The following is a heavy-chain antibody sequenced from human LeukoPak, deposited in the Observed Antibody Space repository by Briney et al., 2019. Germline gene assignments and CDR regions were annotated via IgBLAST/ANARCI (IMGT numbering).Heavy chain of an antibody. CDR2: IYYSGST. CDR3: ARGPGGYSYGYYFDC. V-gene: IGHV4-59*01. CDR1: GGSISSYY. J-gene: IGHJ4*02. D-gene: IGHD5-18*01. Sequence: SETLSLTCIVSGGSISSYYWSWIRQPPGKGLEWIGYIYYSGSTNYNPSLKSRVTISVDTSKNQISLKLSSVTAADTAVYYCARGPGGYSYGYYFDCWGQGTLVTVSS.